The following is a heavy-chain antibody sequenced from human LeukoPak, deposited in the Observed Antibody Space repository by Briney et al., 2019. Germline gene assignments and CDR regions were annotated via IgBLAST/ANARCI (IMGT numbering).Heavy chain of an antibody. CDR1: GGSISSGGYY. CDR3: ARAGPYDFRYYFDY. J-gene: IGHJ4*02. Sequence: KSSQTLSLTCTVSGGSISSGGYYWSWIRQHPGKGLEWIGYIYYSGSTYYNPSLKSRVTISVDTSKNQFSLKLSSVTAADTAVYYCARAGPYDFRYYFDYWGQGTLVTVSS. V-gene: IGHV4-31*03. D-gene: IGHD3-3*01. CDR2: IYYSGST.